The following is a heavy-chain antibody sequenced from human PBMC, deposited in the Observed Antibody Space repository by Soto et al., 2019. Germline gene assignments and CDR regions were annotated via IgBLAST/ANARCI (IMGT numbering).Heavy chain of an antibody. Sequence: EERLVESGGGLVQPGGSLRLSCAASGFTFSSYWMTWVRQAPGKGLEWVANIKKDESKKSYLDSVRGRFTISRDNAKNSLYLQMDSLTAEDTALYYCARDVSPGSSSWYFEALDLWGQGTMVTVSS. CDR2: IKKDESKK. J-gene: IGHJ3*01. V-gene: IGHV3-7*05. D-gene: IGHD6-13*01. CDR3: ARDVSPGSSSWYFEALDL. CDR1: GFTFSSYW.